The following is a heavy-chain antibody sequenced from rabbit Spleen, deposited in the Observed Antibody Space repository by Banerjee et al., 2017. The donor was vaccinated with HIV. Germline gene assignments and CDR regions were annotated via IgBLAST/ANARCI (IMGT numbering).Heavy chain of an antibody. CDR2: IWSGSSDDI. J-gene: IGHJ4*01. V-gene: IGHV1S45*01. Sequence: QEQLEESGGGLVQPEGSLILTCKASGFDLSSGYHMCWVRQAPGKGLELIACIWSGSSDDIHYASWAKGRFTISKTSSTVTLRMTSLTAADRATYFCARDLVGVIGWNFYLWGPGTLVTVS. CDR1: GFDLSSGYH. D-gene: IGHD1-1*01. CDR3: ARDLVGVIGWNFYL.